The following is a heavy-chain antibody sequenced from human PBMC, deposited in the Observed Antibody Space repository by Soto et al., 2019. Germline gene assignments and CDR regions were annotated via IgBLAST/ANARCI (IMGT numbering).Heavy chain of an antibody. V-gene: IGHV3-30*18. Sequence: QVQLVESGGGVVQPGRSLRLSCAASGFTFSSHGMHWVRQAPGKGLEWVAAISYDGSNKHYADSVKGRFTISRDNSKDNLELKMNSLRDEDTAVYYCAKERPFWIDSNNWFDPWGQGTLVTVSS. CDR3: AKERPFWIDSNNWFDP. J-gene: IGHJ5*02. CDR2: ISYDGSNK. D-gene: IGHD3-3*01. CDR1: GFTFSSHG.